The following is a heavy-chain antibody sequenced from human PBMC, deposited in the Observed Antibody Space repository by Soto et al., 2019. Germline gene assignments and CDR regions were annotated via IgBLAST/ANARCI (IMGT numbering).Heavy chain of an antibody. CDR1: GFTFSSYG. Sequence: GGSLRLSCAASGFTFSSYGMHWVRQAPGKGLEWVAVISYDGSNKYYADSVKGRFTISRDNSKNTLYLQMNSLRAEDTAVYYCAKDLYPDCSSTSCQPYYFDYWGQGT. V-gene: IGHV3-30*18. J-gene: IGHJ4*02. CDR3: AKDLYPDCSSTSCQPYYFDY. CDR2: ISYDGSNK. D-gene: IGHD2-2*01.